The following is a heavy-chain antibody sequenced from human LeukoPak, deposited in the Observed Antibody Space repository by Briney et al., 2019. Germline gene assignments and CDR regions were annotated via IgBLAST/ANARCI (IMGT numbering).Heavy chain of an antibody. CDR2: IYPGDSDT. Sequence: GESLKISCKGSGYSFTSYWIGWVRQMPGKGLEWMGIIYPGDSDTRYSPSFQGQVTISADKSISTAYLQWSSLKASDTAMYYCARRYSSSWYPTSNWFDPWGQGTLVTVSS. CDR1: GYSFTSYW. J-gene: IGHJ5*02. V-gene: IGHV5-51*01. CDR3: ARRYSSSWYPTSNWFDP. D-gene: IGHD6-13*01.